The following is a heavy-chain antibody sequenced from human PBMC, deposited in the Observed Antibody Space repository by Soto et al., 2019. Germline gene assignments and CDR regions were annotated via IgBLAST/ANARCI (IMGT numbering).Heavy chain of an antibody. J-gene: IGHJ6*03. D-gene: IGHD3-22*01. Sequence: GDSIQVSWTTSGCSITRSSLQWVRHARGQRLEWIGWIVVGSGNTNYAQKFQERVTITRDMSTSTAYMELSSLRSEDTAVYYGSRGGHFDSSDYISEWG. CDR3: SRGGHFDSSDYISE. CDR1: GCSITRSS. CDR2: IVVGSGNT. V-gene: IGHV1-58*01.